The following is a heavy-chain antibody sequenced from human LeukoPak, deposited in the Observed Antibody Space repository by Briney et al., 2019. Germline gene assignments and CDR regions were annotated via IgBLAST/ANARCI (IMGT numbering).Heavy chain of an antibody. J-gene: IGHJ4*02. V-gene: IGHV3-7*03. CDR3: AKEGRSLQTY. CDR2: IKEDGTEA. Sequence: GGSLRLSCAASGFMFSGNWMSWVRLAPGKGLEWVANIKEDGTEAYYVDSVKGRFTISRDNAKNSLYLQMNSLRVEDTAVYYCAKEGRSLQTYWGQGTLVTVSS. D-gene: IGHD5-24*01. CDR1: GFMFSGNW.